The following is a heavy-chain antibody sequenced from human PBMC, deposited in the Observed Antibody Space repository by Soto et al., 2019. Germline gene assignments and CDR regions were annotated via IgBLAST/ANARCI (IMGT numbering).Heavy chain of an antibody. CDR1: GFTFSSYA. V-gene: IGHV3-23*01. CDR3: AKSGYDFWSGYYNYYYYMDV. D-gene: IGHD3-3*01. Sequence: GGSLRLSCAASGFTFSSYAMSWVRQAPRKGLEWVSAISGSGGSTYYADSGKGRFTISRDNSKNTLYLQMNSLRAEDTAVYYCAKSGYDFWSGYYNYYYYMDVWGKGTTVTVSS. J-gene: IGHJ6*03. CDR2: ISGSGGST.